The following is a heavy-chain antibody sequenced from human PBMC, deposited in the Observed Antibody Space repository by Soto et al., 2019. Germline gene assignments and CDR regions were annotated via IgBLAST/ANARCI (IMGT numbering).Heavy chain of an antibody. D-gene: IGHD3-10*01. CDR2: ISAYNGNT. J-gene: IGHJ4*02. Sequence: GASVKVSCKASGYTFTSYGISWVRQAPGQGLEWMGWISAYNGNTNYAQKLQGRVTMTTDTSTSTAYMELRSLRSDDTAVYYCARDSYYYGSGSYYNLFDYWGQGTLATVSS. V-gene: IGHV1-18*01. CDR1: GYTFTSYG. CDR3: ARDSYYYGSGSYYNLFDY.